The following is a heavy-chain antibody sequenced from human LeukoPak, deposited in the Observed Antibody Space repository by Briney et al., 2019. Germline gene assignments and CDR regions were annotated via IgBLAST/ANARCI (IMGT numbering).Heavy chain of an antibody. CDR1: GFTFSSYA. CDR3: AKVRNYFDTSGRHFDY. Sequence: RGSLRLSCAASGFTFSSYAMTWVRQAPGKGLEWVSVISASGGTTYYADSVKGRFTISRDNSKNTLYLQMNSLRAEDTAVYYCAKVRNYFDTSGRHFDYWGQGTLVTVSS. J-gene: IGHJ4*02. D-gene: IGHD3-22*01. CDR2: ISASGGTT. V-gene: IGHV3-23*01.